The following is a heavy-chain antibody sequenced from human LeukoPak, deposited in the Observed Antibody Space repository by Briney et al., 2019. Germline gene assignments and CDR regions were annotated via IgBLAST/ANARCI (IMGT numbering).Heavy chain of an antibody. CDR1: GVTFSHYW. D-gene: IGHD6-6*01. CDR3: AKDIAARYFDY. Sequence: PGGSLRLSCAASGVTFSHYWMTWVRQAPGKGLEWVANIKQDGTEKYYVDSAKGRFTISRDNAKNALYLQMNSLRAEDTAVYYCAKDIAARYFDYWGQGTLVTVSS. J-gene: IGHJ4*02. V-gene: IGHV3-7*01. CDR2: IKQDGTEK.